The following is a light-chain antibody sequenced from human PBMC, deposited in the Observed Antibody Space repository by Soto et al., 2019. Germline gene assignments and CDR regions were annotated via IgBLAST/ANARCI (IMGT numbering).Light chain of an antibody. J-gene: IGLJ3*02. Sequence: QYALTQPDSVSGSPGQSITISCTGTSSDICGFNYVSLYQQHPGTAPKLIIYEVSTRPSGISNRFSGSKSGNTASLTISGLQAEDEADYYCRSYTTTRTLGVFGGGTKGTVL. CDR3: RSYTTTRTLGV. V-gene: IGLV2-14*01. CDR2: EVS. CDR1: SSDICGFNY.